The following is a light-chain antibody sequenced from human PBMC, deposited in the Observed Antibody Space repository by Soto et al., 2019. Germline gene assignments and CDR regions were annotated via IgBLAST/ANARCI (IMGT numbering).Light chain of an antibody. J-gene: IGLJ2*01. Sequence: QSASVSGSPGQSITISRTGTSSDVGSYNYVSWYQQHPGKAPKLIIYEVSNRPSGVSNRFSGSKSGTSASLAITGLQAGDEADFYCQSYDTSLSALVFGGGTKVTVL. CDR1: SSDVGSYNY. V-gene: IGLV2-14*01. CDR2: EVS. CDR3: QSYDTSLSALV.